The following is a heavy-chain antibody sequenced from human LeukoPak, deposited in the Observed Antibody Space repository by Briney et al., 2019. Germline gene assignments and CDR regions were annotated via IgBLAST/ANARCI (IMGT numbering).Heavy chain of an antibody. V-gene: IGHV3-30-3*01. CDR1: GFTFSSYA. D-gene: IGHD5-12*01. J-gene: IGHJ6*02. Sequence: WRYLRLSCAASGFTFSSYAMHWVRQAPGKGLEWVAVISYDGSNKYYADSVKGRFTISRDNSKNTLYLQMNSLRAEDTAVYYCARDNGGYDWALDVWGQGTTVTVSS. CDR3: ARDNGGYDWALDV. CDR2: ISYDGSNK.